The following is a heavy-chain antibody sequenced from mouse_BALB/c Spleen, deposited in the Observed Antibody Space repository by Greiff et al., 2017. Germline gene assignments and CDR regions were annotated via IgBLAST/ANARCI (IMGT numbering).Heavy chain of an antibody. CDR3: ARYVYYGNYGYFDV. CDR1: GYTFTSYD. CDR2: IFPGDGST. D-gene: IGHD2-1*01. J-gene: IGHJ1*01. V-gene: IGHV1S56*01. Sequence: QVQLQQSGAELVKPGASVKLSCKASGYTFTSYDINWVRQRPEPGLEWIGWIFPGDGSTKYNEKFKGKTTLTTDKSSSTAYMQLSRLTSEDSAVYFCARYVYYGNYGYFDVWGAGTTVTVSS.